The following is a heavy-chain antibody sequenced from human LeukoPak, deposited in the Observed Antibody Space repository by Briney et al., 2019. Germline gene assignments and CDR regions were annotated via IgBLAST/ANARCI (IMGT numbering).Heavy chain of an antibody. CDR2: IYYSGST. J-gene: IGHJ4*02. CDR1: GGSISSSSYY. Sequence: SETLSLTCTVSGGSISSSSYYWGWIRQPPGKGLEWIGSIYYSGSTYYNPSLKSRVTISVDTSKNQFSLKLSSVTAADTAIYYCAKGGDNSGPHPYYFDYWGQGTLVTVSS. CDR3: AKGGDNSGPHPYYFDY. V-gene: IGHV4-39*07. D-gene: IGHD3-22*01.